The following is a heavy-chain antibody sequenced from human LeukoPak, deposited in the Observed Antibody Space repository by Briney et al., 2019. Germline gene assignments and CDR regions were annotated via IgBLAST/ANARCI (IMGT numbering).Heavy chain of an antibody. J-gene: IGHJ4*02. CDR2: IYHSGTT. CDR1: GYSISSGYH. Sequence: SETLSLTCAVSGYSISSGYHWGWIRQPPGRGLDWIGTIYHSGTTYYNPSLKSRLTISVDTPKNQFSLKLSSVTAADTAVYYCARDSSRGTFDYWGQGTLVTVSS. CDR3: ARDSSRGTFDY. D-gene: IGHD3-16*01. V-gene: IGHV4-38-2*02.